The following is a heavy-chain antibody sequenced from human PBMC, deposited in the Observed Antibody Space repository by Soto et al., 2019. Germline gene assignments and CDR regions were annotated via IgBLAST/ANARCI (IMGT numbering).Heavy chain of an antibody. D-gene: IGHD3-22*01. CDR3: ARAPDYYDCSGYFL. V-gene: IGHV4-34*01. CDR1: GGSFSAYY. Sequence: SLTCAVYGGSFSAYYWSWMRQPPGKGLEWIGEINHSGSTNYNPSLKSRVTISLDTSKNQFSLKLSSVTAADTAVYYCARAPDYYDCSGYFLWGQGTLVTVSS. J-gene: IGHJ4*02. CDR2: INHSGST.